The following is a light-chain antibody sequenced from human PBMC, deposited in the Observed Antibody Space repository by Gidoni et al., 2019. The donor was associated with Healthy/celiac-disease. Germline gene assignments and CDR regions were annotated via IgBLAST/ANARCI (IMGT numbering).Light chain of an antibody. CDR2: EVS. J-gene: IGLJ1*01. CDR3: SLYTSSSTYV. Sequence: QSALTHPPSVSGSPGHSVTISCTGTSSDVGRYNRVPWYQQPPGTAPKLMIYEVSNRPSGVPDRFSGSKSGNTASLTISGLQAEDEADYYCSLYTSSSTYVFGTGTKVTVL. V-gene: IGLV2-18*01. CDR1: SSDVGRYNR.